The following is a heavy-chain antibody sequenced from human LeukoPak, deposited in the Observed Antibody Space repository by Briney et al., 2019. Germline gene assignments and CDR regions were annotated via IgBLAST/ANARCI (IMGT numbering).Heavy chain of an antibody. CDR3: ARDNYYDSSGVDY. CDR1: GGSISSSSYY. Sequence: SETLSLTCTVSGGSISSSSYYWGWIRQPPGKGLEWIGSIYYSGSTYYNPSLKSRVTISVDTSENQFSLKLSSVTAADTAVYYCARDNYYDSSGVDYWGQGTLVTVSS. D-gene: IGHD3-22*01. V-gene: IGHV4-39*07. CDR2: IYYSGST. J-gene: IGHJ4*02.